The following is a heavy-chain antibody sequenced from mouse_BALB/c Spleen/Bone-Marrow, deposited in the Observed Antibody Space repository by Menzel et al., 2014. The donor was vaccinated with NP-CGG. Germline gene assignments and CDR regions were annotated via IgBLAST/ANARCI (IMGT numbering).Heavy chain of an antibody. CDR1: GYTFTDYG. Sequence: QVQLKESGPELVRPGVSVKISCKGSGYTFTDYGMHWVKQSHAKSLEWIGLISLYSGNTNYNQKFKDKATMTVDESSSTAYMELARLTSEDSAIYYCARGDYRYDETMDYWGQGTSVTVSS. CDR3: ARGDYRYDETMDY. D-gene: IGHD2-14*01. J-gene: IGHJ4*01. V-gene: IGHV1-67*01. CDR2: ISLYSGNT.